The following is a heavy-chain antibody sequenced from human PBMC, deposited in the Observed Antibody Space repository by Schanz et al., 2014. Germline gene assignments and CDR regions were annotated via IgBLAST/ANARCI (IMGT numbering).Heavy chain of an antibody. J-gene: IGHJ4*02. D-gene: IGHD3-22*01. Sequence: EADLVESGGGLIQRGESLRLSCSASGFSFSSYSMNWVRQAPGKGLEWVSYIATSSSTRHYADSVKGRFTVSRDNARNSLYLHMNTLGAEDTAVYYCAKDPSHGDYDYYFDYWGQGTLVTVSS. V-gene: IGHV3-48*01. CDR1: GFSFSSYS. CDR3: AKDPSHGDYDYYFDY. CDR2: IATSSSTR.